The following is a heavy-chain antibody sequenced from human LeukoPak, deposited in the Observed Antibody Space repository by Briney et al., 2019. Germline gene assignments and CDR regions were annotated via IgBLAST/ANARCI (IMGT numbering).Heavy chain of an antibody. Sequence: PSETLSLTCTVSGGSISSGSYYWSWIRQPAGKGLEWIGRIYTSGSTNYNPSLKSRVTISVDTSKNQFSLKLSSVTAADTAVYYCARDCSSTSCYGPDAFDIWGQGTMVTVSS. CDR3: ARDCSSTSCYGPDAFDI. J-gene: IGHJ3*02. V-gene: IGHV4-61*02. CDR1: GGSISSGSYY. D-gene: IGHD2-2*01. CDR2: IYTSGST.